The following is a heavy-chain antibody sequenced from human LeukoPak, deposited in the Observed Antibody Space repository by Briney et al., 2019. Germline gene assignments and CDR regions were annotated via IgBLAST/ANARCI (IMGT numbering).Heavy chain of an antibody. J-gene: IGHJ3*02. CDR2: ISSSGSTI. V-gene: IGHV3-48*03. CDR1: GFTFSSYE. Sequence: GGSLRLSCAASGFTFSSYEMNWVRQAPGKGLEWVSYISSSGSTIYYADSVKGRFTISRDNAKNSLYLQMNSLRAEDTAVYYCARDLEIVVDSRTDAFDIWGQGTMVTVSS. CDR3: ARDLEIVVDSRTDAFDI. D-gene: IGHD1-1*01.